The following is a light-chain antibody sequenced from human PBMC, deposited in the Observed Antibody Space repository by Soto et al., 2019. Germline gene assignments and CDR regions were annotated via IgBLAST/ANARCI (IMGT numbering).Light chain of an antibody. V-gene: IGKV3-15*01. CDR1: QSVSSN. CDR2: GAS. J-gene: IGKJ3*01. CDR3: QQYNNRPPWT. Sequence: EIVMTQSPATLSVSPGERATLSCRASQSVSSNLAWYQQKPGQAPRLLIYGASTRATGIPARFSGSRSGTEFPLTISSLPSEDFAVYYCQQYNNRPPWTFGPGTKVDIK.